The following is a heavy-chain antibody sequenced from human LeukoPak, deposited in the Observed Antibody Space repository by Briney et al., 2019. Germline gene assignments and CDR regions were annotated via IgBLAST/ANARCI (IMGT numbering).Heavy chain of an antibody. CDR2: IIPIFGTP. CDR3: AKRGALRQDYYMDV. V-gene: IGHV1-69*06. Sequence: ASVMVSCKASGASFSSYAISWVRQAPGQGLEWIGRIIPIFGTPNYAQRFQGRVTITADIVSSTAYMEVNNLTSEDTAVYFCAKRGALRQDYYMDVWGNGTTVTVSS. CDR1: GASFSSYA. J-gene: IGHJ6*03.